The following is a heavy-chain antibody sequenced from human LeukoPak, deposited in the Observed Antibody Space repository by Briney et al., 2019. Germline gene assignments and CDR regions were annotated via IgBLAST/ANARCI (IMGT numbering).Heavy chain of an antibody. D-gene: IGHD5/OR15-5a*01. CDR2: IIPIFGTA. V-gene: IGHV1-69*13. Sequence: SVKVSCKASGGTFSSYAISWVRQAPGQGLEWMGGIIPIFGTANYAQKFQGRVTITADEFTSTAYMELSSLRSEDTAVYYCARVVYEEGAMLDYWGQGTLVTVSS. CDR1: GGTFSSYA. J-gene: IGHJ4*02. CDR3: ARVVYEEGAMLDY.